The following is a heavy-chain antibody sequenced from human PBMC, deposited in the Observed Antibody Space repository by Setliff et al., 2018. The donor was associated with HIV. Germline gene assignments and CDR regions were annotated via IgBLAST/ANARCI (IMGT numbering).Heavy chain of an antibody. J-gene: IGHJ5*02. Sequence: PSETLSLTCTVSGGSISSGSYYWSWIRRPAGKGLEWIGRIHTSGSTNYNPSLKSRVTISVDTSKNQFSLKLSSVTAADTAVYYCARGPGWPNWFDPWGQGTLVTVSS. V-gene: IGHV4-61*02. CDR3: ARGPGWPNWFDP. CDR1: GGSISSGSYY. CDR2: IHTSGST. D-gene: IGHD6-19*01.